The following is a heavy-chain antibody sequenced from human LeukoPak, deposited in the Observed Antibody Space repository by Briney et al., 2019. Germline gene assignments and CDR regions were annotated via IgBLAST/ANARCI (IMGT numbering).Heavy chain of an antibody. D-gene: IGHD5-24*01. CDR1: GGSISSSNW. CDR2: IYHSGSA. Sequence: SETLSLTCAVSGGSISSSNWWSWVRQPPGKGLEWIGEIYHSGSANCNPSLKSRVTISVDKSKNQFSLKLSSVTAADTAVYYCARDGQGHLQGSTNDYWGQGTLVTVSS. V-gene: IGHV4-4*02. J-gene: IGHJ4*02. CDR3: ARDGQGHLQGSTNDY.